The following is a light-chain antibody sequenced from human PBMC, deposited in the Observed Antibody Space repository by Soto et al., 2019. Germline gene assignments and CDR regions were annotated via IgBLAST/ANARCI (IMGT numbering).Light chain of an antibody. CDR1: QSVPRSY. V-gene: IGKV3-15*01. CDR2: GAS. CDR3: QQYNNWPPIT. Sequence: IVLTQSPNALSLSPGERATLSCRAGQSVPRSYLAWYQQKPGQAPRLLIYGASTRATGIPARFSGSGSGTDFTLTISNLQSEDFAVYYCQQYNNWPPITFGQGTRLEIK. J-gene: IGKJ5*01.